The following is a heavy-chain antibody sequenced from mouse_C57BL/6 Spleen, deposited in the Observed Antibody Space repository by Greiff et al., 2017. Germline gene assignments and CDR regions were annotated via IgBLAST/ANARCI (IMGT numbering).Heavy chain of an antibody. Sequence: EVKLMESGEGLVKPGGSLKLSCAASGFTFSSYAMSWVRQTPEKRLEWVAYISSGGDYIYYADTVKGRFTISRDNARNPLYLQMSSLKSEDTAMYYCTRGTTVVATDYWGQGTTLTVSS. V-gene: IGHV5-9-1*02. CDR3: TRGTTVVATDY. D-gene: IGHD1-1*01. CDR1: GFTFSSYA. CDR2: ISSGGDYI. J-gene: IGHJ2*01.